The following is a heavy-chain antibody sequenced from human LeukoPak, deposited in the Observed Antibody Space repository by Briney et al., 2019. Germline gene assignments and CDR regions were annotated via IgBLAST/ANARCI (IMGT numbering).Heavy chain of an antibody. V-gene: IGHV1-8*01. Sequence: GASVKVSCKASGYTFTSYDINWVRQATGQGLEWMGWMNPNSGNTGYAQKFQGRVTMTRNTSISTAYMELSSLRSEDTAVYYCARAPAYYYYFDQWGQGTLVTVSS. CDR3: ARAPAYYYYFDQ. CDR2: MNPNSGNT. J-gene: IGHJ4*02. D-gene: IGHD3-10*01. CDR1: GYTFTSYD.